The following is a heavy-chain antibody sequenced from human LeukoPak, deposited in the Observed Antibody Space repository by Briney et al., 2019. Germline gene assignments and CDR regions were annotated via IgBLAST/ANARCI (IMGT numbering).Heavy chain of an antibody. J-gene: IGHJ4*02. D-gene: IGHD3-10*01. CDR1: GGSISSGGYY. V-gene: IGHV4-31*03. Sequence: SQTLSLTCTVSGGSISSGGYYWSWIRQHPGKGLEWIGYIYYSGSTYYNPSLKSRVTISVDTSKNQFSLKLSSVTAADTAVYYCERAGSGGIRVDYWGQGTLVTLSS. CDR2: IYYSGST. CDR3: ERAGSGGIRVDY.